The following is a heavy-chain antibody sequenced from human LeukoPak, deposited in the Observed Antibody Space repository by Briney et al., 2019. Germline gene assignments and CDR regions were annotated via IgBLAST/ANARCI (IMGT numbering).Heavy chain of an antibody. CDR2: IYYSGST. D-gene: IGHD6-19*01. J-gene: IGHJ4*02. CDR1: GGSISSSSYY. V-gene: IGHV4-39*07. Sequence: PSETLSLTCTVSGGSISSSSYYWGWIRQPPGKGLEWIGSIYYSGSTYYNPALKSRVTISVDTSKNQFSLKLSSVTAADTAVYYCARDKGAVTGTRFDYWGQGTLVTVSS. CDR3: ARDKGAVTGTRFDY.